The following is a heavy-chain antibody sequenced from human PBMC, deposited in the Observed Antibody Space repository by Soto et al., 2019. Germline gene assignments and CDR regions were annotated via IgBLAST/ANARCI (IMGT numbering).Heavy chain of an antibody. J-gene: IGHJ1*01. CDR1: GFTVSSNY. Sequence: EVQLVETGGGLIQPGGSLRLSCAASGFTVSSNYMSWVRQAPGKGLEWVSVIYSGGSTYYADSVKGRFTISRDNSKNSMYLQMNSLRAGGTAVYYCTRDEPQQHWGQGTLVTVSS. CDR2: IYSGGST. CDR3: TRDEPQQH. V-gene: IGHV3-53*02.